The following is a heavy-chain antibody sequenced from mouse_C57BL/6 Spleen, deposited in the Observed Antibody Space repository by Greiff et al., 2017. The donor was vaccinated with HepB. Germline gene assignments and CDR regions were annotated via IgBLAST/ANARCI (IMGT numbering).Heavy chain of an antibody. D-gene: IGHD1-1*01. J-gene: IGHJ1*03. CDR3: ARGAIYYYGSSYGTWYFDV. CDR1: GYSITSGYY. Sequence: DVQLQESGPGLVKPSQSLSLTCSVTGYSITSGYYWNWIRQFPGNKLEWMGYISYDGSNNYNPSLKNRISITRDTSKNQFFLKLNSVTTEDTATYYCARGAIYYYGSSYGTWYFDVWGTGTTVTVSS. CDR2: ISYDGSN. V-gene: IGHV3-6*01.